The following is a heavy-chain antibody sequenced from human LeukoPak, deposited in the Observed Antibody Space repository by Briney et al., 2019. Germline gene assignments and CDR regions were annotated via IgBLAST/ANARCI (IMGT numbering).Heavy chain of an antibody. D-gene: IGHD3-22*01. J-gene: IGHJ4*02. Sequence: GGSLRLSCAAAGFTFSDYYMSWIRQAPGKGLGWVSYISSSGSTIYYADSVKGRFTISRDNAKNSLYLQMNSLRAEDTAVYYCARVNYYDSSGTDYWGQGTLVTVSS. CDR2: ISSSGSTI. V-gene: IGHV3-11*04. CDR3: ARVNYYDSSGTDY. CDR1: GFTFSDYY.